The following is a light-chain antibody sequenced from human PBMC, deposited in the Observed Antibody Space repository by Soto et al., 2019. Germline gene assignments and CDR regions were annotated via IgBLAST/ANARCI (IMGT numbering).Light chain of an antibody. J-gene: IGLJ1*01. CDR1: NSNIGNNY. CDR3: GTWDSRFSGLYV. V-gene: IGLV1-51*02. CDR2: ENS. Sequence: QSVLTQPPSVSAAPGQKVTISCSGSNSNIGNNYVSWYQHLPGTAPELLIYENSKRPSGIPDRFSGSKSGTSATLDIAGLQTGDEADYYCGTWDSRFSGLYVFGTGTKLTVL.